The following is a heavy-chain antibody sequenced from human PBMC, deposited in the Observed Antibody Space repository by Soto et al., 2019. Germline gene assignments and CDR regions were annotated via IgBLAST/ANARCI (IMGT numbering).Heavy chain of an antibody. D-gene: IGHD1-1*01. V-gene: IGHV3-7*01. J-gene: IGHJ4*02. CDR3: ARDHNNVWKSDY. CDR1: GFTFSNYW. Sequence: RRSLRLSCAAYGFTFSNYWMSWVRQAPGKGLEWVANIKQDGSQNYYVDSVKGRFTTSRDNTKNSFYLQMNSLRAEDTAVYYCARDHNNVWKSDYWGRATLVTVSS. CDR2: IKQDGSQN.